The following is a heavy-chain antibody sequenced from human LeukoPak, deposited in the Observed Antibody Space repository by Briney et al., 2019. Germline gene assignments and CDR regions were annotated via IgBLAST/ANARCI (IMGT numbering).Heavy chain of an antibody. V-gene: IGHV3-23*01. CDR2: ISGSGAIT. Sequence: GGSLRLSCVDSGFSFNNYAMTWVRQAPGKGLEWVSVISGSGAITYYADSVKGRFTISRDNSKNTLYLQMNRLRAEDTAMYYCARVAEAAAFDYWGQGTLVTVSS. D-gene: IGHD6-13*01. CDR3: ARVAEAAAFDY. J-gene: IGHJ4*02. CDR1: GFSFNNYA.